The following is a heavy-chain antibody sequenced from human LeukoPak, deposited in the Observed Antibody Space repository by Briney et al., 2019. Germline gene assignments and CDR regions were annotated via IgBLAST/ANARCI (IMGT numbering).Heavy chain of an antibody. Sequence: GGSLRLSCAASGFTFSTHWMHWVRHAPGKGLVWVSRIKSDGSTNYADSVKGRFTISRDNANNTLSLQMTSLRADDTGVYYCARAPSEIGGYYPEYFRHWGQGTLVTVSS. CDR2: IKSDGST. CDR1: GFTFSTHW. V-gene: IGHV3-74*01. CDR3: ARAPSEIGGYYPEYFRH. D-gene: IGHD3-22*01. J-gene: IGHJ1*01.